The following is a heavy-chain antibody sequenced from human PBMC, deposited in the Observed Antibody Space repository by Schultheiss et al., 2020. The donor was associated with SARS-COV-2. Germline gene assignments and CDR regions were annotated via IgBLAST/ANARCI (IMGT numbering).Heavy chain of an antibody. Sequence: GGSLRLSCAASGFTFSSYEMNWVRQAPWKGLEWVSYISSSGSTIYYADSVKGRFTISRDNAKNSLYLQMNSLRAEDTAVYYCARDIYRSGWYQLSYWGQGTLVTVSS. D-gene: IGHD6-19*01. CDR1: GFTFSSYE. CDR3: ARDIYRSGWYQLSY. J-gene: IGHJ4*02. V-gene: IGHV3-48*03. CDR2: ISSSGSTI.